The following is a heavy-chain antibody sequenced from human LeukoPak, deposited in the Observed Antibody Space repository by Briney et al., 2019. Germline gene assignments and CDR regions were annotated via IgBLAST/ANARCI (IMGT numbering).Heavy chain of an antibody. CDR2: IIPILGIA. V-gene: IGHV1-69*04. J-gene: IGHJ4*02. CDR1: GGTFSSYA. CDR3: ASPRDGYNYGTGYFDY. Sequence: GASVKVSCKASGGTFSSYAISWVRPAPGQGLEWMGRIIPILGIANYAQKFQGRVTITADKSTSTAYMELSSLRSEDTAVYYCASPRDGYNYGTGYFDYWGQGTLVTVSS. D-gene: IGHD5-24*01.